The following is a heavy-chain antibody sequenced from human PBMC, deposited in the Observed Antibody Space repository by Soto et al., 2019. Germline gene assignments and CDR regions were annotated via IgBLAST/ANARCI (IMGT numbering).Heavy chain of an antibody. J-gene: IGHJ6*02. D-gene: IGHD4-17*01. CDR1: GCTFSSYA. CDR3: ATDQAFSDTVTPNSYHYGMGV. CDR2: ISGSGGST. Sequence: GGSLRLSCAAAGCTFSSYAMSWVRHAPGKGRKSVSAISGSGGSTYDAASVKGRFTISRDSSKNTLYLQMNSLRAEDTAVYYCATDQAFSDTVTPNSYHYGMGVWGQGPTVTVSS. V-gene: IGHV3-23*01.